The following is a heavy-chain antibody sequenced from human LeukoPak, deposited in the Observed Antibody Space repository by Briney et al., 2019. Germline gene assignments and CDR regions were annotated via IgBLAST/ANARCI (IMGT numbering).Heavy chain of an antibody. V-gene: IGHV4-31*03. CDR2: IYYSGST. J-gene: IGHJ4*02. D-gene: IGHD3-22*01. CDR1: GGSISSGGYY. CDR3: ARAGYYYDSSGYSAVLGY. Sequence: SQTLSLTCTVSGGSISSGGYYWSWLRQHPGKGLECIGHIYYSGSTYYNPSLKSRVTISVDMSKNQFSLKLSSVTAADTAVYYCARAGYYYDSSGYSAVLGYWGQGTLVTVSS.